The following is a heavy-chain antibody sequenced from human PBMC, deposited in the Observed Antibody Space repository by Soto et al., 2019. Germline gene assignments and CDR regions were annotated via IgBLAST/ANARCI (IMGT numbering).Heavy chain of an antibody. CDR3: ARAPDSGSYRLGY. CDR1: GGSMSNYY. V-gene: IGHV4-59*01. Sequence: SETLSLTCTVSGGSMSNYYWNWIRQPPGKGLEWIGYTYYSGNTKYIPSLKSRATISVDTSKNQFSLKLISVTAADTAVYYCARAPDSGSYRLGYWGQGALVTVPS. J-gene: IGHJ4*02. D-gene: IGHD1-26*01. CDR2: TYYSGNT.